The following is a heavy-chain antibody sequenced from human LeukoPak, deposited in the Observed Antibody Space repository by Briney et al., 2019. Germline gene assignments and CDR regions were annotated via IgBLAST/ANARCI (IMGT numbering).Heavy chain of an antibody. CDR2: IYHSGST. J-gene: IGHJ4*02. Sequence: PSQTLSLTCAVSGGSISSGGYSWSWIRQPPGKGLEWIRYIYHSGSTYYNPSLKSRVTISVDRSKNQFSLKLSSVNAADTAVYYCARAISYGSGSYYYFDYWGQGTLVTVSS. CDR3: ARAISYGSGSYYYFDY. CDR1: GGSISSGGYS. D-gene: IGHD3-10*01. V-gene: IGHV4-30-2*01.